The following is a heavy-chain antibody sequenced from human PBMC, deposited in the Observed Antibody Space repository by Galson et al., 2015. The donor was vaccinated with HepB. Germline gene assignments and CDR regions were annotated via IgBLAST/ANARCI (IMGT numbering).Heavy chain of an antibody. CDR1: GYTFTNYA. J-gene: IGHJ5*02. Sequence: SVKVSCKASGYTFTNYAIHWVRQAPAQSLEWMGWINAGNGHIRYSQKFQGRLTFTTDTSATTAYMELSSLKSEDTAVYFCVRSRADITTPMFFDPWGQGTPVTVSS. V-gene: IGHV1-3*01. CDR3: VRSRADITTPMFFDP. D-gene: IGHD3-10*02. CDR2: INAGNGHI.